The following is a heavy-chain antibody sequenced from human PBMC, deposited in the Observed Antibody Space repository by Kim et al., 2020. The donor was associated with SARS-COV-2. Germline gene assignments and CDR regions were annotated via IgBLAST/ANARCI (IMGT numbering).Heavy chain of an antibody. CDR2: INSDGSIT. CDR3: AREYQTGLGSYLY. Sequence: GGSLRLSCAASGFTFSDYWMHWVRQVPGKGLVWVSHINSDGSITVYADSVKGRFTISRDNAKSTLYLQMSGLRAEDTAVYYCAREYQTGLGSYLYWGQGTLVTVSS. J-gene: IGHJ4*02. CDR1: GFTFSDYW. D-gene: IGHD3-10*01. V-gene: IGHV3-74*01.